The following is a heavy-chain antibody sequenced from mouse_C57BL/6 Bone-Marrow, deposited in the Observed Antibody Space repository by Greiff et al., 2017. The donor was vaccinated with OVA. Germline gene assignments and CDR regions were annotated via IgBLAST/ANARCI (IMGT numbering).Heavy chain of an antibody. D-gene: IGHD1-1*01. Sequence: EVQLQQSGAELVRPVASVKLSCTASGFNFNDYYMHWVKQRPEQGLEWIGRIDPEGGDTEYAPKFQGKATMTADTSSNTAYLQLSSLTSADTAVYYCTTYGSSYDYAMDYWGQGTSVTVSS. V-gene: IGHV14-1*01. CDR3: TTYGSSYDYAMDY. CDR2: IDPEGGDT. J-gene: IGHJ4*01. CDR1: GFNFNDYY.